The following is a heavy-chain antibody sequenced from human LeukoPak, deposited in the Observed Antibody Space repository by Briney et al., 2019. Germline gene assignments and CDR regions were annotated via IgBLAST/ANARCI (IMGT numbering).Heavy chain of an antibody. CDR1: GFTCNSIW. CDR3: ARSERAGFDS. J-gene: IGHJ4*02. V-gene: IGHV3-7*05. CDR2: ITQYGSEK. Sequence: VSLRCSGAAYGFTCNSIWMSWVRHAPGKGLVWDAQITQYGSEKYYVVPVKGRFTIARDHAKNSLFLQMNSLRVEDTAVYYCARSERAGFDSWGQGTLVTVSS. D-gene: IGHD1-1*01.